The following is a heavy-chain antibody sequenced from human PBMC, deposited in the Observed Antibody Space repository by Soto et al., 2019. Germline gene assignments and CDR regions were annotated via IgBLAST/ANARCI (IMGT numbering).Heavy chain of an antibody. CDR3: ARSPLSYGYVEGDY. CDR1: GYTFTSYY. Sequence: ASVKVSRQASGYTFTSYYMHWVRPAPGQGREWMGIINPSGGSTSYAQKVQGRVTMSRDTSTSTVYMELSSVRSEDTAVYYCARSPLSYGYVEGDYWGQGTLVTVSS. D-gene: IGHD5-18*01. CDR2: INPSGGST. V-gene: IGHV1-46*01. J-gene: IGHJ4*02.